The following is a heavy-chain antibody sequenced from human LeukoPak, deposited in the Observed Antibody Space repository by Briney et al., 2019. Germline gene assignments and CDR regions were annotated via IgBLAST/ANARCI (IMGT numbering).Heavy chain of an antibody. V-gene: IGHV4-59*01. J-gene: IGHJ4*02. Sequence: SETLSLTCSVSGGSISSYYWSWIRQPPGKGLEWIGYIYYSGRTNYNPSLKSRVTISVDTSKNQFSLTLSSVTAADTAVYYCARYGFPGYCSSTSCYYRRYFDYWGQGTLVTVSS. CDR3: ARYGFPGYCSSTSCYYRRYFDY. CDR2: IYYSGRT. D-gene: IGHD2-2*01. CDR1: GGSISSYY.